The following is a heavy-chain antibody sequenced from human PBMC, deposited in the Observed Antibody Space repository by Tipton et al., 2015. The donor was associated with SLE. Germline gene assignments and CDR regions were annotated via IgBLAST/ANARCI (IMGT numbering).Heavy chain of an antibody. CDR3: TSEVFGVVIMGYMDV. CDR1: GFTFSGSA. CDR2: IRSKANSYAT. Sequence: SLRLSCAASGFTFSGSAMHWVRQASGKGLEWVGRIRSKANSYATAYAASVKGRFTISRDDSKNTAYLQMNSPKTEDTAVYYCTSEVFGVVIMGYMDVWGKGTTVTVSS. D-gene: IGHD3-3*01. V-gene: IGHV3-73*01. J-gene: IGHJ6*03.